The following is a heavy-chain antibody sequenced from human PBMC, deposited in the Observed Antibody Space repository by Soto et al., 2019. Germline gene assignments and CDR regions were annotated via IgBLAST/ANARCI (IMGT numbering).Heavy chain of an antibody. Sequence: QVQLVESGGGVVQPGRSLRLSCAASGFTFSSYAMHWVRQAPGKGLEWVAVISYDGSNKYYADSVKGRFTISRDNSKNTLYLQMNSLRAEDTAVYYCARAMVRGVMIYYYGMDVWGQGTTVTVSS. J-gene: IGHJ6*02. CDR1: GFTFSSYA. D-gene: IGHD3-10*01. V-gene: IGHV3-30-3*01. CDR3: ARAMVRGVMIYYYGMDV. CDR2: ISYDGSNK.